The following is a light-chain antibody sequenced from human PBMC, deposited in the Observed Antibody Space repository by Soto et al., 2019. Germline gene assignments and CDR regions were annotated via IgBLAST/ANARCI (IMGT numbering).Light chain of an antibody. CDR1: QSIGTF. CDR2: TSF. V-gene: IGKV1-39*01. CDR3: QQYNNWPRT. Sequence: IHMTQSPSSLSASVGDRVSITCRASQSIGTFLNWYQQKPGEAPNLLIHTSFTLYRGVPSRGSGSGAGKDFTLTISSLQPEDVAVYYCQQYNNWPRTFGQGTRLEIK. J-gene: IGKJ5*01.